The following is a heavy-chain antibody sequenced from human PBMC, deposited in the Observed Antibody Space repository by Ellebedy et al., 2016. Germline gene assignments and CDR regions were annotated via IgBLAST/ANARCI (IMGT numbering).Heavy chain of an antibody. CDR2: INHSGST. D-gene: IGHD3-22*01. V-gene: IGHV4-34*01. CDR3: ARGYYDSSGYYYVVRMFDY. CDR1: GGSFSDYY. J-gene: IGHJ4*02. Sequence: GSLRLSXAVYGGSFSDYYWSWIRQPSGKGLEWIGEINHSGSTNYNPSLKSRVSISVDTSKNQFSLKVRSVTAADTAVYYCARGYYDSSGYYYVVRMFDYWGQGSLVTVSS.